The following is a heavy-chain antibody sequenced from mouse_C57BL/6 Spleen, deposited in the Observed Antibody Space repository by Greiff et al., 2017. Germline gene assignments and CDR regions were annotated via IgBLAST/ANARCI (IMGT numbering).Heavy chain of an antibody. CDR3: ARGGNYDYDGGYFDV. CDR2: IYPRDGST. Sequence: QVQLQQSGPELVKPGASVKLSCKASGYTFTSYDINWVKQRPGQGLEWIGWIYPRDGSTKYNEKFKGKATLTVDTSSSTAYMELHSLTSEDSAVYFCARGGNYDYDGGYFDVWGTGTTVTVSS. J-gene: IGHJ1*03. CDR1: GYTFTSYD. V-gene: IGHV1-85*01. D-gene: IGHD2-4*01.